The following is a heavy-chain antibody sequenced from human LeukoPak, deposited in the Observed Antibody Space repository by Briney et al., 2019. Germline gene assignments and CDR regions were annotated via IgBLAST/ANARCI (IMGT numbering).Heavy chain of an antibody. V-gene: IGHV3-33*01. Sequence: GGSLRLSCAASGFTFSSYGMHWVRQAPGKGLEWVAVIWYDGSNKYYADSVKGRFTISRDNSKNTLYLQMNSLRAEDTAVYYCARDPYYGSGSHRTYYYYYGMDVWGQGTTVTVSS. CDR1: GFTFSSYG. D-gene: IGHD3-10*01. CDR2: IWYDGSNK. CDR3: ARDPYYGSGSHRTYYYYYGMDV. J-gene: IGHJ6*02.